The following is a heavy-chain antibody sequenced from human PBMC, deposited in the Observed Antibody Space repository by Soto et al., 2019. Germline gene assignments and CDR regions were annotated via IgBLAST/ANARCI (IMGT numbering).Heavy chain of an antibody. Sequence: VGSLRLSCAASGFTFSDYYMSWIRQAPGKGLEWVSYISSSGSTIYYADSVKGRFTISRDNSKNTLYLQMNSLRAEDTALYYCARDPMLVGAFDSWGQGTLVTVSS. D-gene: IGHD1-26*01. CDR1: GFTFSDYY. CDR2: ISSSGSTI. J-gene: IGHJ4*02. CDR3: ARDPMLVGAFDS. V-gene: IGHV3-11*01.